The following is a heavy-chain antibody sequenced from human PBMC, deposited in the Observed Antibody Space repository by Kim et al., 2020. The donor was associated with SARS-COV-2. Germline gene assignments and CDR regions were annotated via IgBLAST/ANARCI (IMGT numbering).Heavy chain of an antibody. CDR2: ISSSSSYI. CDR3: ARAYSSGWAYFDY. CDR1: GFTFSSYS. Sequence: GGSLRLSCAASGFTFSSYSMNWVRQAPGKGLEWVSSISSSSSYIYYADSVQGRFTISRDNAKNSLYLQMNSLRAEDTAVYYCARAYSSGWAYFDYWGQGTLVTVSS. D-gene: IGHD6-19*01. J-gene: IGHJ4*02. V-gene: IGHV3-21*01.